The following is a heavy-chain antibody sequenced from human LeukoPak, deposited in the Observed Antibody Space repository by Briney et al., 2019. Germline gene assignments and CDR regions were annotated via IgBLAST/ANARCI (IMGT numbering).Heavy chain of an antibody. D-gene: IGHD2-21*02. CDR1: GGSISSGDYY. Sequence: SETLSLTCTVSGGSISSGDYYWSWIRQPPGKGLEWIGYIYYSGSTNYNPSLKSRLTISVDTSKNQFSLKLSSVTAADTAVYYCATYGGDSVSYYYHMDVWGTGTTVTVSS. V-gene: IGHV4-61*08. CDR2: IYYSGST. J-gene: IGHJ6*03. CDR3: ATYGGDSVSYYYHMDV.